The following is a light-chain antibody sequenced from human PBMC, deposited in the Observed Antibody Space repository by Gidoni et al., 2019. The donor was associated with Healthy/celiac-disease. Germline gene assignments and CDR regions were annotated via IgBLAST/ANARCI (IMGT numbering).Light chain of an antibody. J-gene: IGLJ3*02. Sequence: QSVLTQPPSASGTPGQRVTISCSGSSSNIGSNTVTWYQQLPGTAPKLLFYSNNQRPSGVPDRFSGSKSGISASLAISGLQSEDEADYYCAAWDDSLNAWVFGGGTKLTVL. CDR2: SNN. CDR1: SSNIGSNT. V-gene: IGLV1-44*01. CDR3: AAWDDSLNAWV.